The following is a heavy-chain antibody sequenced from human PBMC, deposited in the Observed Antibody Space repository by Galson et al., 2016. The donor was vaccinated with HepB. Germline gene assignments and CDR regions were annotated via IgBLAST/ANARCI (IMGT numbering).Heavy chain of an antibody. CDR3: ATSRGGGAVFDH. D-gene: IGHD2-21*01. CDR1: GYSFTSYW. Sequence: QSGAEVKKPGESLKLSCRGSGYSFTSYWIAWLRQMPGKGLEWMGVIYTVDSETRYSPSFQGQVTISADKSISTAYLQWRSLKASDTAMYYCATSRGGGAVFDHWGQGTRVTVSS. V-gene: IGHV5-51*01. J-gene: IGHJ4*02. CDR2: IYTVDSET.